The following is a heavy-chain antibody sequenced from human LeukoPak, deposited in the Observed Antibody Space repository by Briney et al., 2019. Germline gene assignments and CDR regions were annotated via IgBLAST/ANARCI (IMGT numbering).Heavy chain of an antibody. J-gene: IGHJ4*02. CDR1: GFTFSSYG. CDR3: AKDSPLYSSSSFYYFDY. CDR2: IRYDGSNK. Sequence: GGSLRLSCAASGFTFSSYGMHWVRQAPGKGLEWVAFIRYDGSNKYYADSVKGRFTISRDNSKNTLYLQMNSLRAEDTAVYYCAKDSPLYSSSSFYYFDYWGQGTLVTVSS. D-gene: IGHD6-6*01. V-gene: IGHV3-30*02.